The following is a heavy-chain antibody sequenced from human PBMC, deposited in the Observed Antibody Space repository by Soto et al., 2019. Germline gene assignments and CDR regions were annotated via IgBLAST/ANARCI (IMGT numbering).Heavy chain of an antibody. V-gene: IGHV4-59*08. Sequence: QVQLQESGPGLVKPSETLSLTCTVSGGSISSYYWSWIRQPPGKGLEWIGYIYYSGSTNYNPSLKSRVTISVDTSKNQFSLKLSSVTAADTAVYYCARQNWNYDAFDIWGQGTMVTVSS. D-gene: IGHD1-7*01. CDR1: GGSISSYY. CDR3: ARQNWNYDAFDI. CDR2: IYYSGST. J-gene: IGHJ3*02.